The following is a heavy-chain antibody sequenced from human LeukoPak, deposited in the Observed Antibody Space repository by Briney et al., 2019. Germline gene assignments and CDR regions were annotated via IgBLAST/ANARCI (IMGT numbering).Heavy chain of an antibody. CDR2: INSDGSST. CDR3: ARGLSGDAFDI. Sequence: PGGSLRLSCTASGFTFSSYWMHWVRQAPGRGLVWVSRINSDGSSTSYADSVKGRFTISRDNAKNTLYLQMNSLRAEDTAVYYCARGLSGDAFDIWGQGTMVTVSS. D-gene: IGHD6-25*01. CDR1: GFTFSSYW. V-gene: IGHV3-74*01. J-gene: IGHJ3*02.